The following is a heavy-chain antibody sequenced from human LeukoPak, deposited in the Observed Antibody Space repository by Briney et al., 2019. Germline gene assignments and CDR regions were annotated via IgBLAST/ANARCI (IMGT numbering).Heavy chain of an antibody. CDR2: ISYDGSNK. Sequence: GGSLRLSCAASGFTFSSYGMHWVRQAPGKGLEWVAVISYDGSNKYYADSVKGRFTISRDNSKNTLYLQMNSLRAEDTAVYYCAKDFANLQYTVTIGPYSDYWGQGTLVTVSS. CDR1: GFTFSSYG. J-gene: IGHJ4*02. D-gene: IGHD4-17*01. CDR3: AKDFANLQYTVTIGPYSDY. V-gene: IGHV3-30*18.